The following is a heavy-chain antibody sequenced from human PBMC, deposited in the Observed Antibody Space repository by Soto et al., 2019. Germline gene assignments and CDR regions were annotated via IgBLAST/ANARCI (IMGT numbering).Heavy chain of an antibody. Sequence: QITLKESGPTLVKPTQTLTLTCSTSGFSLIDSGVAVGWIRQPPGKALDWLALVYWDDDKRYSPSLRTRLTIPRDTSKNQVVLTMTNIDPVDTATYYCVHTYAYHAGYYFDFWGQGTLVTVSS. J-gene: IGHJ4*02. CDR2: VYWDDDK. CDR1: GFSLIDSGVA. D-gene: IGHD2-2*01. V-gene: IGHV2-5*02. CDR3: VHTYAYHAGYYFDF.